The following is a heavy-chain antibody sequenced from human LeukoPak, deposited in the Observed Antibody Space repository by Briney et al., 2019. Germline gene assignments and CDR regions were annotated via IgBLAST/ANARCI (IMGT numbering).Heavy chain of an antibody. V-gene: IGHV4-61*10. CDR1: GGSISSGSNY. CDR3: ARLFGVVPNWFDP. Sequence: SETLSLTCSVSGGSISSGSNYWSWIRQPAGKGLEWIGCIYYSGSTRYNPSLRSRVTISLDTSKNHFSLKLSSVTAADTAVYYCARLFGVVPNWFDPWGQGTLVTVSS. J-gene: IGHJ5*02. CDR2: IYYSGST. D-gene: IGHD3-3*01.